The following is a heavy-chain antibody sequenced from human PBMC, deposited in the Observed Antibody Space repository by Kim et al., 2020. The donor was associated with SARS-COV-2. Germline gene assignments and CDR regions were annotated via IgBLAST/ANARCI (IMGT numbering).Heavy chain of an antibody. CDR3: ARVGWGQGLY. D-gene: IGHD3-16*01. Sequence: GHGQKVQGRVTMTRNTSISTAYMELSSLRAEDTAVYYCARVGWGQGLYWGQGTLVTVSS. J-gene: IGHJ4*02. V-gene: IGHV1-8*01.